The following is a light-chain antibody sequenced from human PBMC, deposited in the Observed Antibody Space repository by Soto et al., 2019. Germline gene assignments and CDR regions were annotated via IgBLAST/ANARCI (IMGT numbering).Light chain of an antibody. Sequence: EIVLTQSPGTLSLSPGERATLSCRASQSVSSSYLAWYQQEPGQAPRLLIYGASNRATGIPDRFSGSGSGKDFTLTISRLEPQAFAVYYCHHYGNTPHSVTFGPGTKVDIK. J-gene: IGKJ3*01. V-gene: IGKV3-20*01. CDR3: HHYGNTPHSVT. CDR1: QSVSSSY. CDR2: GAS.